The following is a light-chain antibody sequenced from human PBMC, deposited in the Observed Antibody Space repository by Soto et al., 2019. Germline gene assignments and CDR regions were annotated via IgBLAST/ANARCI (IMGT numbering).Light chain of an antibody. CDR1: HSIRDNY. CDR3: QQYGDSPIT. Sequence: EIVLTQSPGNLSLSPGERAALYCRASHSIRDNYLAWYQQRPGQAPRLLISGASNRATGIPDRFSGSGSATDFTLTISRLQPEDFALYYCQQYGDSPITFGQGTRLEIK. V-gene: IGKV3-20*01. J-gene: IGKJ5*01. CDR2: GAS.